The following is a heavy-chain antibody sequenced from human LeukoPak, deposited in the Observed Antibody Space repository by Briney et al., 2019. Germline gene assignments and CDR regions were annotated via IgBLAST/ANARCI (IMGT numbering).Heavy chain of an antibody. Sequence: ASVKVSCKASGYTFTSYGISWVRQAPGQGLEWMGWISAYNGNTNYAQKLQGRVTMTTVTSTSTAYMELRSLRSDDTAVYYCARDRGINCSSTSCKYYYYGMDVWGQGTTVTVSS. CDR3: ARDRGINCSSTSCKYYYYGMDV. D-gene: IGHD2-2*01. J-gene: IGHJ6*02. V-gene: IGHV1-18*01. CDR1: GYTFTSYG. CDR2: ISAYNGNT.